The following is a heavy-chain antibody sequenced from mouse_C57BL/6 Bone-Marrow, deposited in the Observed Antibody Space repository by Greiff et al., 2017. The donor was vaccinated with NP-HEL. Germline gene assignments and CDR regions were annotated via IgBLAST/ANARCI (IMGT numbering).Heavy chain of an antibody. Sequence: QVQLKESGAELARPGASVKLSCKASGYTFTSYGISWVKQRTGQGLEWIGEIYPRSGNTYYNEKFEGKATLTADKSSSTAYMELRSLTSEDSAVYFCARGGGYYFWYFDVWGTGTTVTVSS. CDR3: ARGGGYYFWYFDV. D-gene: IGHD2-3*01. V-gene: IGHV1-81*01. CDR1: GYTFTSYG. J-gene: IGHJ1*03. CDR2: IYPRSGNT.